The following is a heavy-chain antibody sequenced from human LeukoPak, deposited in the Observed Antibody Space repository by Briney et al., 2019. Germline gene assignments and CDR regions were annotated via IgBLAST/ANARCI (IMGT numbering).Heavy chain of an antibody. J-gene: IGHJ6*02. Sequence: GGSLRLSCAASGFTFSNTWMSWVRQAPGKGLEWVGRIKSKTDGGTTDYAAPVKGRFTISRDDSKNTLYLQMNSLKTEDTAVYYCTTERDYYYGMDVWGQGTTVTVSS. CDR1: GFTFSNTW. CDR2: IKSKTDGGTT. V-gene: IGHV3-15*01. CDR3: TTERDYYYGMDV.